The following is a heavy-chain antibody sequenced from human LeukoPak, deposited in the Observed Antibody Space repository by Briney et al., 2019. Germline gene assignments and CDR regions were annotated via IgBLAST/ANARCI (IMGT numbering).Heavy chain of an antibody. CDR3: AKDRAVATQAFDY. D-gene: IGHD6-19*01. Sequence: PGGSLRLSCAASGFTFRSYAMSWVRQAPGKGLEWVSAISGSGGSTYYADSVKGRFTISRDNSKNTLYLQMNSLRAEDTAVYYCAKDRAVATQAFDYWGQGTLVTVSS. CDR1: GFTFRSYA. J-gene: IGHJ4*02. V-gene: IGHV3-23*01. CDR2: ISGSGGST.